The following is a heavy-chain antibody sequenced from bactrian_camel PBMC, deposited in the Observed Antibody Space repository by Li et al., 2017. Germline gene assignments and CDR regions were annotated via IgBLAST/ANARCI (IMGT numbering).Heavy chain of an antibody. Sequence: HVQLVESGGGSVQAGGSLRLSCTASGFTFNDSEMGWFRQAPGFRQAPGREREGVAAIDSDGSTYYADSVKGRFTISRDNAKNTVYLQMNSLKPDDTAVYYCVGGLFNSGGSYWGQGTQVTVS. V-gene: IGHV3S63*01. CDR2: IDSDGST. D-gene: IGHD3*01. CDR3: VGGLFNSGGSY. J-gene: IGHJ4*01. CDR1: GFTFNDSE.